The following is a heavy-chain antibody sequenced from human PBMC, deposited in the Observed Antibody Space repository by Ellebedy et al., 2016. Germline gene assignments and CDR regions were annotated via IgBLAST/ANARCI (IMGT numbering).Heavy chain of an antibody. Sequence: GGSLRLSXAASGFTFSSYWMNWVRQAPGKGLEWVANIKQDGSEEYYVDSVKGRFTVSRDNAKNSLFLQMNSLRADDTAVYYCARGTSSHGIDYWGQGTLVSVSS. CDR1: GFTFSSYW. J-gene: IGHJ4*02. D-gene: IGHD2-2*01. CDR2: IKQDGSEE. V-gene: IGHV3-7*04. CDR3: ARGTSSHGIDY.